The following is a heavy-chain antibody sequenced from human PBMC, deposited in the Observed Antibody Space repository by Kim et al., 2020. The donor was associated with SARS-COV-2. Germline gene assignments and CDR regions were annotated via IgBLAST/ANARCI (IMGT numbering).Heavy chain of an antibody. Sequence: SETLSLTCTVSGGSISSYYWSWIRQPPGKGLEWIGHIYYSGSTNYNPSLKSRVTISVDTSKNQFSLKLSSVTAADTAVYYCARHTDYDILTGSGMDVWGQGTTVTVSS. CDR1: GGSISSYY. CDR3: ARHTDYDILTGSGMDV. V-gene: IGHV4-59*08. CDR2: IYYSGST. D-gene: IGHD3-9*01. J-gene: IGHJ6*02.